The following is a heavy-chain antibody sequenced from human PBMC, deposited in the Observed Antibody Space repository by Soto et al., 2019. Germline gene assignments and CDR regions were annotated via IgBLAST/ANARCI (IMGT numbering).Heavy chain of an antibody. Sequence: PSETLSLTCAVYGESFSGYYWSWIRQPPGKGLEWIGEINHSGSTYYNPSLKSRVTISVDTSKNQFSLKLSSVTAADTAVYYCARQVAGTANAFDIWGQGTMVTVS. CDR1: GESFSGYY. CDR2: INHSGST. D-gene: IGHD2-15*01. CDR3: ARQVAGTANAFDI. J-gene: IGHJ3*02. V-gene: IGHV4-34*01.